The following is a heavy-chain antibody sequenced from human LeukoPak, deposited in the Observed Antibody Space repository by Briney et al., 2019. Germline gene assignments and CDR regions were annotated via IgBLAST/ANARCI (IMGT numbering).Heavy chain of an antibody. V-gene: IGHV3-30*02. Sequence: PGGSLRLSCAASGFTFSSYGMHWVRQAPGKGLEWVAFIRYDGSNKYYADSVKGRFTISRDNSKNTLYLQMNSLRVEDTAVFYCAKDLGDGYNYFEYWGQGTLVTVSS. CDR1: GFTFSSYG. J-gene: IGHJ4*02. D-gene: IGHD5-24*01. CDR3: AKDLGDGYNYFEY. CDR2: IRYDGSNK.